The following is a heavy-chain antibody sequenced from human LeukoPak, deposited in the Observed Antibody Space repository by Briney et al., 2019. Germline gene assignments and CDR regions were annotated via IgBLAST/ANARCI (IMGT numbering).Heavy chain of an antibody. CDR2: IYYSGST. J-gene: IGHJ5*02. CDR1: GGSISSSSYY. CDR3: ARPCQYYDFWSGYLVWFDP. V-gene: IGHV4-39*01. D-gene: IGHD3-3*01. Sequence: PSETLSLTCTVSGGSISSSSYYWGWIRQPPGKGLEWIGSIYYSGSTYYNPSLKSRVTISVDTSKNQFSLKLSSVTAADTAVYYCARPCQYYDFWSGYLVWFDPWGQGTLVTVSS.